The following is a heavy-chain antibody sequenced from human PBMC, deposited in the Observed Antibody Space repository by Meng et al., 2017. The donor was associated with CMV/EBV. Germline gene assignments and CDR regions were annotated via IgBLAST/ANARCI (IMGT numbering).Heavy chain of an antibody. Sequence: GGSLRLSCAASGFTFSSYAMSWVRQAPGKGLEWVSAISGSGGSTYYADSVKGRFTISRDNSKNTLYLQMNSLRAEDTAVYYCAKDFRGLRDYSINTFDYWGQGTLVTVSS. CDR1: GFTFSSYA. CDR3: AKDFRGLRDYSINTFDY. J-gene: IGHJ4*02. V-gene: IGHV3-23*01. CDR2: ISGSGGST. D-gene: IGHD2-15*01.